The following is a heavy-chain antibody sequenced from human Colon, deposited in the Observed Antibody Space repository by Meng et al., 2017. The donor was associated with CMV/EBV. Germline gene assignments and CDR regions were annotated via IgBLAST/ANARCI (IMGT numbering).Heavy chain of an antibody. D-gene: IGHD3-10*01. J-gene: IGHJ4*02. CDR2: IFNSGST. CDR1: GGAISSSSYY. CDR3: ASVGAMVPGPHFDN. V-gene: IGHV4-39*07. Sequence: VPGTALVKPSETLSPAFTASGGAISSSSYYWGCSRQSPGEGLEWIRSIFNSGSTYSNPSLKSRVTISVDTSKNQFSLRLSSVTAADTAVYYCASVGAMVPGPHFDNWGQGTLVTVSS.